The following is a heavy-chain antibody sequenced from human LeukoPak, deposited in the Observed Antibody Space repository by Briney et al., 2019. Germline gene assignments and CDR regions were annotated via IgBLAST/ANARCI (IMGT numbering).Heavy chain of an antibody. CDR3: ARGHYDFWSGHLAIDY. Sequence: GASVKVSCKASGYTFTSYGISWGRQAPGQGLEGMGWISAYNGNTNYAQKLQGRVTVTTDTSTSTAYMELRSLRSDDTAVYYCARGHYDFWSGHLAIDYWGQGTLVTVSS. J-gene: IGHJ4*02. CDR1: GYTFTSYG. V-gene: IGHV1-18*01. D-gene: IGHD3-3*01. CDR2: ISAYNGNT.